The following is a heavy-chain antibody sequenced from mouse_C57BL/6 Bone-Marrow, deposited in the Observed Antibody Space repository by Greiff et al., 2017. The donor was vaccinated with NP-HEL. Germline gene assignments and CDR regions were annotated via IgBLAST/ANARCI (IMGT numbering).Heavy chain of an antibody. V-gene: IGHV1-69*01. CDR3: ATSIYYSFDY. Sequence: QVQLQQSGAELVMPGASVKLSCKASGYTFTSYWMHWVKQRPGQGLEWIGEIDPSDSYTNYNQKFKGKSTLTVDKSSSTACMQLSSLTSEDSAVYYCATSIYYSFDYWGQGTTLTVSS. J-gene: IGHJ2*01. D-gene: IGHD1-1*01. CDR2: IDPSDSYT. CDR1: GYTFTSYW.